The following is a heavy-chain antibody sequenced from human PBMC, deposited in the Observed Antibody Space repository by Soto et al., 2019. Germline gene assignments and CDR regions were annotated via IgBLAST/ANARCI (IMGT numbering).Heavy chain of an antibody. CDR3: ACRKSPRITVVAAAIGRTYGMDV. J-gene: IGHJ6*02. D-gene: IGHD2-15*01. CDR2: ITNSGST. Sequence: PSEALSVTCAVYGGSFSGYYWSWIRQSPGKGLEWIGEITNSGSTNNSPPLKRRVTMSMDTSKSQFALKLASVTAADAAISYCACRKSPRITVVAAAIGRTYGMDVWGQGTKVTVSS. V-gene: IGHV4-34*01. CDR1: GGSFSGYY.